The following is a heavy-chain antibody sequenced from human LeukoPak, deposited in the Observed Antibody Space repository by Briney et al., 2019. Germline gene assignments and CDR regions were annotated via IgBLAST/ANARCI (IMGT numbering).Heavy chain of an antibody. Sequence: SQTLSLTCLVSGASISSGDYYWSWIRQPPGKGLEWIGYIYYSGSTYYNSSLKNRVIISVDTSKNQYSLKLSSVTAADTAVYYCARGPNYVWGSYQYFDYWGQGTLVTVSS. V-gene: IGHV4-30-4*01. J-gene: IGHJ4*02. CDR1: GASISSGDYY. D-gene: IGHD3-16*02. CDR3: ARGPNYVWGSYQYFDY. CDR2: IYYSGST.